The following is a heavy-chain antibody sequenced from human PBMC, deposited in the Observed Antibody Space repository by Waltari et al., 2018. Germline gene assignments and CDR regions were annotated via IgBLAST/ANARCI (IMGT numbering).Heavy chain of an antibody. V-gene: IGHV3-48*03. CDR2: ISSSGSTI. CDR1: GFTFSSYE. J-gene: IGHJ4*02. D-gene: IGHD1-26*01. CDR3: ARVFSSDANLLNFDY. Sequence: EVQLVESGGGLVQPGGSLRLSCAASGFTFSSYEMNWVRQAPGKGLEWVSYISSSGSTIYYADSVKGRFTISRDNAKNSLYLQMNSLRAEDTAVYYCARVFSSDANLLNFDYWGQGTLVTVSS.